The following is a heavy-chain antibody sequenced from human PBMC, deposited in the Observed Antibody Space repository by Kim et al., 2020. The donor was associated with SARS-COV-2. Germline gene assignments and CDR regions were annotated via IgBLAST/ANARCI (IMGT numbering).Heavy chain of an antibody. V-gene: IGHV4-34*01. CDR3: ARGGPPRMWVVPAAIIRAFDI. D-gene: IGHD2-2*01. CDR2: INHSGST. J-gene: IGHJ3*02. CDR1: GGSFSGYY. Sequence: SETLSLTCAVYGGSFSGYYWSWIRQPPGKGLEWIGEINHSGSTNYNPSLKSRVTISVDTSKNQFSLKLSSVTAADTAVYYCARGGPPRMWVVPAAIIRAFDIWGQGTMVTVSS.